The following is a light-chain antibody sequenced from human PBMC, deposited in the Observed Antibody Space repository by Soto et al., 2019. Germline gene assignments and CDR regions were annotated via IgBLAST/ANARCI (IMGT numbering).Light chain of an antibody. CDR2: DAS. Sequence: DIQMTQSPSSLSASVGDRVTITCQASQDISYFLNWYQQKPGKAPKLVIYDASTLRAGVPSRFSGSGSGTQFTFTISSLQPEDLGTYYCQQYLNFPVFGPGTKVDIK. CDR1: QDISYF. J-gene: IGKJ1*01. CDR3: QQYLNFPV. V-gene: IGKV1-33*01.